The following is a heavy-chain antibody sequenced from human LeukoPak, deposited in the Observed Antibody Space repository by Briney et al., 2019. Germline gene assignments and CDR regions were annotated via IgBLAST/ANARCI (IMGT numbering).Heavy chain of an antibody. CDR3: ARERRGGDAFDM. J-gene: IGHJ3*02. CDR1: GFTFSSYG. D-gene: IGHD3-10*01. CDR2: IWYGGSNK. Sequence: GRSLRLSCAASGFTFSSYGMHWVRQAPGKGLEWVAVIWYGGSNKYYADSVKGRFTISRDNSKNTLYLQMNSLRAEDTAVYFCARERRGGDAFDMWGQGTVVTVSS. V-gene: IGHV3-33*08.